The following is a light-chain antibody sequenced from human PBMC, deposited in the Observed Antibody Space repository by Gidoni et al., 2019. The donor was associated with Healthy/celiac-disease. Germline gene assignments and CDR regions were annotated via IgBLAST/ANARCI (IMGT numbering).Light chain of an antibody. CDR1: QSVSSN. CDR3: QHHNNWPPRT. CDR2: GAS. Sequence: MTQSPATLSVSPGERATLSCRASQSVSSNLAWYQQKPGQAPRLLIYGASTRATGVPARFRGSGSGTEFTLTISSLQSEDFAVYYCQHHNNWPPRTFGQGTKVEIK. J-gene: IGKJ1*01. V-gene: IGKV3-15*01.